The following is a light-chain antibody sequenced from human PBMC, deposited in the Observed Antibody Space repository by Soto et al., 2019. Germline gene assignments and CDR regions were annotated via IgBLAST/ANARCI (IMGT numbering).Light chain of an antibody. CDR1: SSDVGGYNY. CDR2: DVS. CDR3: CSYAGGNYV. J-gene: IGLJ1*01. Sequence: QSALTQPRSVSGSPGQSVTISCTGTSSDVGGYNYVSWYQQHPGKAPKVMIYDVSKRPSGVPDRLSGSKSGNTASLTISGLQAEDEADYYCCSYAGGNYVFGSGTKVTVL. V-gene: IGLV2-11*01.